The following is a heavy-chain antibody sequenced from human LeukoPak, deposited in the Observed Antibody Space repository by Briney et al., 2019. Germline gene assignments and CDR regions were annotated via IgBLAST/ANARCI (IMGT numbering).Heavy chain of an antibody. D-gene: IGHD2-21*01. CDR1: VFTFTSYY. J-gene: IGHJ3*02. CDR2: INQSGGST. V-gene: IGHV1-46*03. Sequence: SVTVSCKSSVFTFTSYYMYWVRQAPAQGLEWMGIINQSGGSTSYPQKFQGRVTMTRDTSTNTIYMELSSLRTEDTAVEYCACVVMVGFDIWGQGTLITVSS. CDR3: ACVVMVGFDI.